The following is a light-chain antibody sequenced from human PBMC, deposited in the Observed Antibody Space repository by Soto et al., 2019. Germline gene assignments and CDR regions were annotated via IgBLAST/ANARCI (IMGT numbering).Light chain of an antibody. J-gene: IGLJ3*02. CDR3: QSYDSSLSGWV. V-gene: IGLV1-40*01. Sequence: QTVVTQPPSVSGAPGQRVTISCTGSSSNIGAGYDVHWYQQLPGTAPKLHIYGNSNRPSGVPDRFSGSKSGTSASLAITGLQAEDEADYYCQSYDSSLSGWVFGGGTKLTVL. CDR1: SSNIGAGYD. CDR2: GNS.